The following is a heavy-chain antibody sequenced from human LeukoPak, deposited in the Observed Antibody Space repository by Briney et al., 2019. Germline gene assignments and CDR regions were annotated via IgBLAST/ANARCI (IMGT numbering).Heavy chain of an antibody. CDR1: GYSFTTFG. V-gene: IGHV1-18*01. Sequence: ASVKVSCKASGYSFTTFGLTWMRQAPGQGLEWMGWINTYNGNPNYAQKLQGRVTMTTDTSTSTAYMELRSLRSDDTAVYYCARDSIQGYFEYWGQGALVTVSS. D-gene: IGHD5-18*01. CDR3: ARDSIQGYFEY. CDR2: INTYNGNP. J-gene: IGHJ4*02.